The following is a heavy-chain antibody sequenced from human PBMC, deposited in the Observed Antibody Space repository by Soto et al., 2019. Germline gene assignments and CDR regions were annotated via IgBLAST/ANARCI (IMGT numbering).Heavy chain of an antibody. CDR3: VATPFYSLAATPTSGAC. V-gene: IGHV3-74*01. Sequence: PGVSLRLSCTASGFIFSSYWMHWVRQPPEKGLIWVARINGDGSSVVYADSVKGRFIISRDNAKDSLFLQMNSLGAGDTAVYYCVATPFYSLAATPTSGACWGYGTLAT. D-gene: IGHD2-15*01. CDR2: INGDGSSV. CDR1: GFIFSSYW. J-gene: IGHJ4*01.